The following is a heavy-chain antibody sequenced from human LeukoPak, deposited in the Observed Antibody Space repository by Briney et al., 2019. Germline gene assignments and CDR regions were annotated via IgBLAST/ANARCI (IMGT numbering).Heavy chain of an antibody. CDR3: ARGFTVYRLSLDY. D-gene: IGHD3-16*02. J-gene: IGHJ4*02. Sequence: ASVKVSCKASGYTFTSYYMHWERQAPGQGLKWMGFINPSGGSTTYAQKFQGRVTMTRDTSTSTVYMELSSLRSDDTAVYYCARGFTVYRLSLDYWGQGTLVTVSS. V-gene: IGHV1-46*01. CDR1: GYTFTSYY. CDR2: INPSGGST.